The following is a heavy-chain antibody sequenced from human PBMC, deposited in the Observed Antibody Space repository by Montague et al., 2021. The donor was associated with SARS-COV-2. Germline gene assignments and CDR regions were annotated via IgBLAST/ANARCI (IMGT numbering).Heavy chain of an antibody. D-gene: IGHD2-2*01. J-gene: IGHJ6*02. CDR1: GGSFSGYY. CDR2: INHSGSP. CDR3: TREGYQVLWSDYYYYGMDV. V-gene: IGHV4-34*01. Sequence: TLSLTCAVYGGSFSGYYWSWIRQPPGKGLEWIGEINHSGSPNYXPSXKSRVTISVDTSKNQFSLKLSSVTAADTAVYYCTREGYQVLWSDYYYYGMDVWGQGTTVTVSS.